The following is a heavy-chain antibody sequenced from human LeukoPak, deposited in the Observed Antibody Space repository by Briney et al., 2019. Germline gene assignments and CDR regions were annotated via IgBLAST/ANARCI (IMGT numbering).Heavy chain of an antibody. V-gene: IGHV4-34*01. Sequence: ASETLSLTCAVYGGSFSGYYWSWIRQPPGKGLEWIGEISNSGSTNYNPSLKSRVTISVDTSKNQFSLKLSSVTAADTAVYYCARAPRRYYDSSGYYPPIDVWGQGTLVTVSS. CDR1: GGSFSGYY. CDR2: ISNSGST. J-gene: IGHJ4*02. CDR3: ARAPRRYYDSSGYYPPIDV. D-gene: IGHD3-22*01.